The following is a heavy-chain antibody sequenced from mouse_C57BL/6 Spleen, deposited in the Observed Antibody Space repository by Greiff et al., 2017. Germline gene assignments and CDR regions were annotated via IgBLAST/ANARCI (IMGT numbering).Heavy chain of an antibody. D-gene: IGHD2-1*01. CDR3: ARVESLYYGNYDYYAMDY. CDR1: GYTFTSYW. V-gene: IGHV1-64*01. J-gene: IGHJ4*01. CDR2: IHPNSGST. Sequence: QVQLQQPGAELVKPGASVKLSCKASGYTFTSYWMHWVKQRPGQGLEWIGMIHPNSGSTNYNEKFKSKATLTVDKSSSTAYMQLSSLTSEDSAVYYCARVESLYYGNYDYYAMDYWGQGTSVTVSS.